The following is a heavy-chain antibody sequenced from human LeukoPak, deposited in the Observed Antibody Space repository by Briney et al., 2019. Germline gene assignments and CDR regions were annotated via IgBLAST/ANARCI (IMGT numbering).Heavy chain of an antibody. CDR3: ARVGFKVPGITIFGVATPTHYFDY. Sequence: SETLSFTCTVSGGSISSGDYYWSWIRQPPGKGLEWIGYIYYSGCAYCNPSLKSRVTISVDTSKNQYSLKLSSVTAADTAVYYCARVGFKVPGITIFGVATPTHYFDYWGQGTLVTV. CDR2: IYYSGCA. CDR1: GGSISSGDYY. J-gene: IGHJ4*02. D-gene: IGHD3-3*01. V-gene: IGHV4-30-4*08.